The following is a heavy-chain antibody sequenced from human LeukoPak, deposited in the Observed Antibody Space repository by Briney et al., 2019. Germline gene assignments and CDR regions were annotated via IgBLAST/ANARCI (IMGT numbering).Heavy chain of an antibody. V-gene: IGHV4-34*01. CDR2: INHSGST. CDR3: ARGASWYVMRPFDY. J-gene: IGHJ4*02. CDR1: GGSFSGYY. D-gene: IGHD2-2*01. Sequence: SEALSLTCAVYGGSFSGYYWSWIRQPPGKGLEWIGEINHSGSTNYNPSLKSRVTISVDTSKNQFSLKLSPVTAADTAVYYCARGASWYVMRPFDYWGQGTLVTVSS.